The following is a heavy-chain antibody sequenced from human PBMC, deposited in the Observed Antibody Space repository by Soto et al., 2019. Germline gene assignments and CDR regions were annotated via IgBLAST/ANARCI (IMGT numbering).Heavy chain of an antibody. Sequence: AGGSLRLSCAASGFAFSSYAMHWVRQAPGKGLEWVAVISYDGSNKYYADSVKGRFTISRDNSKNTLYLQMNSLRAEDTAVYYCAREGPNVAHDAFDIWGQGTMVTVSS. CDR1: GFAFSSYA. J-gene: IGHJ3*02. V-gene: IGHV3-30-3*01. CDR2: ISYDGSNK. CDR3: AREGPNVAHDAFDI. D-gene: IGHD1-1*01.